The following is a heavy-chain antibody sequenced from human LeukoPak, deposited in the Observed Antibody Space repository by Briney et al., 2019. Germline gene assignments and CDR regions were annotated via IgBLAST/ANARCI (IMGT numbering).Heavy chain of an antibody. J-gene: IGHJ4*02. D-gene: IGHD3-10*01. CDR3: AKFGTVRGVERFDY. CDR1: GFTFSNSAISYA. Sequence: GSLRLSCAASGFTFSNSAISYAMSWVRQAPGKGLEWVSVISGSGGSTYYADSVKGRFTISRDNSKNTLHLQMNSLRAEDTAVYYCAKFGTVRGVERFDYWGQGTLVTVSS. V-gene: IGHV3-23*01. CDR2: ISGSGGST.